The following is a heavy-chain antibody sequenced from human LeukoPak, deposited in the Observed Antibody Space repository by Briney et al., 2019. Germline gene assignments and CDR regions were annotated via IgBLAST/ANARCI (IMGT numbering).Heavy chain of an antibody. CDR3: ARRTHARDY. Sequence: SETLSLTCTVSGGSISSSSYYWGWICQPPGKGLEWIGSIYYSGSTYYNPSLKSRVTISVDTSKNQFSLKLSSVTAADTAVYYCARRTHARDYWGQGTLVTVSS. D-gene: IGHD1-7*01. J-gene: IGHJ4*02. V-gene: IGHV4-39*01. CDR1: GGSISSSSYY. CDR2: IYYSGST.